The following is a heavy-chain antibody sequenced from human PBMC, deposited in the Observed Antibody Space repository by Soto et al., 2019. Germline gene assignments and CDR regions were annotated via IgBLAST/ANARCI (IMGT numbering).Heavy chain of an antibody. CDR2: ISSSSSYI. V-gene: IGHV3-21*01. Sequence: GWSLRLSCAASGFTFSSYSMNWVRQAPGKGLEWGSSISSSSSYIYYADSVKGRFTISRDNAKNSLYLQMNSLRAEDTAVYYCARGVGQLAYYYYGMDVWGQGTTVTVSS. CDR3: ARGVGQLAYYYYGMDV. CDR1: GFTFSSYS. D-gene: IGHD6-6*01. J-gene: IGHJ6*02.